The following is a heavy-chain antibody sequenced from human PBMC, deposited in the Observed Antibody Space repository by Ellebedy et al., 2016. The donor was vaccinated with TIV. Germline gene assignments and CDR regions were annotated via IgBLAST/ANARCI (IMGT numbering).Heavy chain of an antibody. V-gene: IGHV3-64D*06. J-gene: IGHJ6*02. Sequence: GESLKISXSASGFTFSDYSMLWVRQAPGKGLEYVSAIRSSGGTTYYADSVKGRFTISRDNSKNTLYLQMSSLRAKDTAVYYCVKDSYVTDVWGQGTTVTVSS. CDR2: IRSSGGTT. CDR1: GFTFSDYS. CDR3: VKDSYVTDV.